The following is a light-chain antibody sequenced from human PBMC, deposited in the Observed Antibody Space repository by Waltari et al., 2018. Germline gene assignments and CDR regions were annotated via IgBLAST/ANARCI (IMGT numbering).Light chain of an antibody. V-gene: IGKV3-15*01. CDR3: QQYNNWPLT. J-gene: IGKJ1*01. Sequence: EIVMTQSPATLSVSPGERATLSCRASQSVSSDFAWYQQTSGQAPRLLIYAASNRATGIPARFQGSGSGTEFTLTISSLQSGDSAVYYCQQYNNWPLTFGQGTKVEIK. CDR2: AAS. CDR1: QSVSSD.